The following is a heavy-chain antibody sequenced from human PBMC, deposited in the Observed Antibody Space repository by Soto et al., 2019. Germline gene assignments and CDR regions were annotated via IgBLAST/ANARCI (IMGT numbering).Heavy chain of an antibody. V-gene: IGHV3-30*18. Sequence: PGGSLRLSCAASGYTFSSYGMHWVRQAPGKGLEWVAVISYDGSNKFYAVSVKGRFTISRDISKNTLYLQMNSLRAEDTAVYYCAKDHLPAYYYRSGSYYVPGYWGQGTLVTVSS. CDR3: AKDHLPAYYYRSGSYYVPGY. J-gene: IGHJ4*02. D-gene: IGHD3-10*01. CDR2: ISYDGSNK. CDR1: GYTFSSYG.